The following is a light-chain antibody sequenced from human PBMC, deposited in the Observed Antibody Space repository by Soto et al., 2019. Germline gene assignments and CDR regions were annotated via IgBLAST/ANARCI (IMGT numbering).Light chain of an antibody. J-gene: IGKJ1*01. CDR2: ATS. V-gene: IGKV1-17*02. Sequence: GKAPKRLIYATSSLQSGVPSRFSGSGTGTEFTLTINNLQAEDSATYYCLQYETYSRTFGQGTKVDIK. CDR3: LQYETYSRT.